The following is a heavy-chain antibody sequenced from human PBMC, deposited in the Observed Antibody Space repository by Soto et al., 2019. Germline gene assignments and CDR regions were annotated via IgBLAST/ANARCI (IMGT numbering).Heavy chain of an antibody. D-gene: IGHD4-4*01. CDR1: GFTVSSNY. CDR2: IYSGGST. CDR3: ARVSNALGSAFDI. Sequence: EVQLVESGGGLVQPGGSLRLSCAASGFTVSSNYMSWVCQAPGKGLEWVSVIYSGGSTYYADSVKGRFTISRHNSKNTLYLQMNSLRAEDTAVYYCARVSNALGSAFDIWGQGTMVTVSS. J-gene: IGHJ3*02. V-gene: IGHV3-53*04.